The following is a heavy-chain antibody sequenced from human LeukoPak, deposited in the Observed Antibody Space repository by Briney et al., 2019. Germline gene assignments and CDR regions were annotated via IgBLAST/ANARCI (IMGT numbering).Heavy chain of an antibody. CDR3: ARGRYYYDSSGYYLVRSIDP. J-gene: IGHJ5*02. CDR1: GGSFSGYY. Sequence: KPSETLSLSCAVYGGSFSGYYWSWIRQPPGKGLEWIGEINHSGSTNYNPSLKSRVTISVDTSKNQFSLKLSSVTAADTAVYYCARGRYYYDSSGYYLVRSIDPWGQGTLVTVSS. D-gene: IGHD3-22*01. V-gene: IGHV4-34*01. CDR2: INHSGST.